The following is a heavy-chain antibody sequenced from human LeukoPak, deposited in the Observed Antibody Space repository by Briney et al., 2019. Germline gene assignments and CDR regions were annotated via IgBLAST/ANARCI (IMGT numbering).Heavy chain of an antibody. CDR2: IYHTGNT. Sequence: SETLSLTCSVSGYSITSGYYWGWIRQPPGKGLEWIGSIYHTGNTFYDPSFNSRITISVDTSKNQFSLSLSSVTAADTAVYYCARYCSSTTCYTRGGDYWGQGTLVTVSS. D-gene: IGHD2-2*02. CDR1: GYSITSGYY. CDR3: ARYCSSTTCYTRGGDY. J-gene: IGHJ4*02. V-gene: IGHV4-38-2*02.